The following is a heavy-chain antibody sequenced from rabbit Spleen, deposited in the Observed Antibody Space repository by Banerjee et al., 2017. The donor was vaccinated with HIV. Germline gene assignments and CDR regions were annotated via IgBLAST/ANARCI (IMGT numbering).Heavy chain of an antibody. J-gene: IGHJ4*01. V-gene: IGHV1S47*01. CDR1: GFDFSVYG. CDR3: ARDPAYASGSGSAIPYL. Sequence: QEQLVESGGGLVQPGGSLKLSCKASGFDFSVYGLSWVRQAPGKGLEWIGYIDPIFGRTYYASWVNGRFTISSHNAQNTVFLRMTSLTVADTATYFCARDPAYASGSGSAIPYLWGPGTLVTVS. CDR2: IDPIFGRT. D-gene: IGHD1-1*01.